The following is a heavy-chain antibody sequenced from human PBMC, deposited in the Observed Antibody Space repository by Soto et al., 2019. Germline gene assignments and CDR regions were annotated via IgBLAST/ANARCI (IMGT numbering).Heavy chain of an antibody. Sequence: DVQMLESGGGLVQPGGSLRLSCAASGFTLKAYGMSWLRQPPGKGLEWVSSMTADGTGTAHADSVKDRFTTSRDDSRDTVYLEMNSRRVEDTAVYDCVRGGADLYQNGLDVWGQGTTVSVSS. CDR2: MTADGTGT. D-gene: IGHD3-10*01. CDR1: GFTLKAYG. CDR3: VRGGADLYQNGLDV. V-gene: IGHV3-23*01. J-gene: IGHJ6*02.